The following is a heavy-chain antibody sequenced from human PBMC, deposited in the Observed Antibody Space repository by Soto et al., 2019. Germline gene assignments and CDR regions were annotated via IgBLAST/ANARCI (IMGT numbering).Heavy chain of an antibody. V-gene: IGHV3-21*01. CDR1: GFTFITYS. Sequence: PGGSLRLSCAASGFTFITYSMNWVRQAPGKGLEWVASISSDSTYIYYADSLKGRFTISRDNAKNSLYLQVNSLRAEDTALYYSAGGYRSSENFYYYYYMDVWGEGTTVTVSS. CDR2: ISSDSTYI. J-gene: IGHJ6*03. D-gene: IGHD2-2*01. CDR3: AGGYRSSENFYYYYYMDV.